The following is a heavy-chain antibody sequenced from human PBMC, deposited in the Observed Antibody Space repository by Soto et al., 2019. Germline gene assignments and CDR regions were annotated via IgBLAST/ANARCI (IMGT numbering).Heavy chain of an antibody. D-gene: IGHD2-15*01. V-gene: IGHV1-8*01. CDR2: MNPNSGNT. J-gene: IGHJ4*02. CDR3: ARGRYSSVFDY. CDR1: GYSFTSCD. Sequence: ASVKVSCKASGYSFTSCDINWGRQATGQGLEWMGWMNPNSGNTGYAQKFQGRVTMTRNTSISTAYMELSSLRSEDTAVYYCARGRYSSVFDYWGQGTLVTVSS.